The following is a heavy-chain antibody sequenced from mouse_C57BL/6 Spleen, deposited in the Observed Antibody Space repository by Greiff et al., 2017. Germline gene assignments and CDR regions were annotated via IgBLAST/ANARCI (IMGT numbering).Heavy chain of an antibody. CDR1: GYTFTDYY. J-gene: IGHJ3*01. CDR2: INPNNGGT. D-gene: IGHD2-3*01. V-gene: IGHV1-26*01. CDR3: ARFDGYYCFAY. Sequence: VQLQQSGPELVKPGASVKISCKASGYTFTDYYMNWVKQSHGKSLEWIGDINPNNGGTSYNQKFKGKATLTVDKSSSTAYMELRSLTSEDSAVYYCARFDGYYCFAYWGQGTLVTVSA.